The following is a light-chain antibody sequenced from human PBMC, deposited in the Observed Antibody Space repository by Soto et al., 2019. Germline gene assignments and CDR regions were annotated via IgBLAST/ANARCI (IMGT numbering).Light chain of an antibody. CDR3: QQYGSSPLT. J-gene: IGKJ4*01. CDR1: QSVSSSY. V-gene: IGKV3-20*01. CDR2: GAS. Sequence: EIVLTQSPGTLSLSPGERATLSCRASQSVSSSYLAWYQQKPGQAPRLLIYGASTRATGIPERFSGSGSGTVFSLAISRLESEYFGVYYCQQYGSSPLTFGGGTKVEIK.